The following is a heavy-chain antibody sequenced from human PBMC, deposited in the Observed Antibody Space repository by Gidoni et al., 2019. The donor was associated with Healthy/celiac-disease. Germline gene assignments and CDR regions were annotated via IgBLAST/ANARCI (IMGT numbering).Heavy chain of an antibody. Sequence: QVQLVQSGAEVKKPGSSVKVSCQASGGTFRSYAISWVRQAPGQGLEWMGRIIPILGIANYAQKFQGRVTITADKSTSTAYMELSSLRSEDTAVYYCARERNDYYYYGMDVWGQGTTVTVSS. D-gene: IGHD1-1*01. CDR2: IIPILGIA. V-gene: IGHV1-69*04. CDR3: ARERNDYYYYGMDV. CDR1: GGTFRSYA. J-gene: IGHJ6*02.